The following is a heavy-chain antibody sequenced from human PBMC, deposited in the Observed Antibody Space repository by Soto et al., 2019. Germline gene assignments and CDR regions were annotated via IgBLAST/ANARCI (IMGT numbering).Heavy chain of an antibody. D-gene: IGHD2-15*01. Sequence: SETLSLTCDVSGGSIKTHYWSWIRQPPGKGQEWIAFINYGGDTNSNPSLKDRVTMSMDTSKNQFSLKVSSVTAADTAVYYCARHLCGGGTCYYFDSWGQGTLVTVS. CDR1: GGSIKTHY. CDR3: ARHLCGGGTCYYFDS. CDR2: INYGGDT. V-gene: IGHV4-59*08. J-gene: IGHJ4*02.